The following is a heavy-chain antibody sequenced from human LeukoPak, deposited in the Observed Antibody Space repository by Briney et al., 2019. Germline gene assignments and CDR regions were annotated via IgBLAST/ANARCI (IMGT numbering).Heavy chain of an antibody. D-gene: IGHD2-21*02. CDR2: IKSKTDGGTT. Sequence: PGGSLRLSCAASGFSFRNAWMSWVRQAPGKGLEWVGRIKSKTDGGTTDYAAPVKGRFTISRDDSKNPLYLQMNSLKTEDTAVYYCTTVWNCGGDCSDAFDIWGQGTMVTVSS. J-gene: IGHJ3*02. V-gene: IGHV3-15*01. CDR1: GFSFRNAW. CDR3: TTVWNCGGDCSDAFDI.